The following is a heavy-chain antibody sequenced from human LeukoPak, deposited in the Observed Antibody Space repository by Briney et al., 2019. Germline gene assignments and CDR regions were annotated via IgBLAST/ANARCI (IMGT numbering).Heavy chain of an antibody. CDR1: GFTFSSYA. D-gene: IGHD7-27*01. J-gene: IGHJ4*02. CDR3: ATRIWGVY. Sequence: GGSLRLSCAASGFTFSSYAMSWVRQAPGKGLEWVSAVSSSGGTTYYADSVKGRFTISRDNSKNTLYLQMNSLRADDAAVYYCATRIWGVYWGQGTLVTVSS. V-gene: IGHV3-23*01. CDR2: VSSSGGTT.